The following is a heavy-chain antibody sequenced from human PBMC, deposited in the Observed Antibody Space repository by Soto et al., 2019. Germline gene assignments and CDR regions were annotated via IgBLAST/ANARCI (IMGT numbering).Heavy chain of an antibody. Sequence: SETLCLTCSVSVGFVTSGSSYWGWVRQAPGKGRGWTGCVFFFGNTWYKADVKARLTRSVDTSNDQFSQRLSSVTAADTAFYFCVRLASRIAAASHGRSNYLDTWGPGTLVTVSS. CDR2: VFFFGNT. V-gene: IGHV4-39*01. CDR3: VRLASRIAAASHGRSNYLDT. CDR1: VGFVTSGSSY. J-gene: IGHJ4*02. D-gene: IGHD6-25*01.